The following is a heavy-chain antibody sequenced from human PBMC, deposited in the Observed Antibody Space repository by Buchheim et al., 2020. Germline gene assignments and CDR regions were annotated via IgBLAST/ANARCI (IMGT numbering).Heavy chain of an antibody. Sequence: EVQLLESGGGLVQPGGSLRLSCAASGFTFSSYAMSWVRQAPGKGLEWVANINEDGSEKYYVDSVKGRITISRDNAKNSLYLQMNSLRAEDTAVYYCARGDKVGSVDPWGQGTL. J-gene: IGHJ5*02. CDR3: ARGDKVGSVDP. CDR1: GFTFSSYA. V-gene: IGHV3-7*01. CDR2: INEDGSEK. D-gene: IGHD3-10*01.